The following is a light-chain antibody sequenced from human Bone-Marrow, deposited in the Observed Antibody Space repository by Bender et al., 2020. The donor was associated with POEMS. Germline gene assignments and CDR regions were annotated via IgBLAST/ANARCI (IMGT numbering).Light chain of an antibody. CDR3: SSYAGNNTLV. V-gene: IGLV1-44*01. CDR1: SSNIGAHA. J-gene: IGLJ3*02. CDR2: SSH. Sequence: QSVLTQPPSASGTPGQRVTISCSGGSSNIGAHAVNWYQHLPGTAPKLLIYSSHRRPSEVPDRFSGSKSGNTASLTVSGLQAEDEADYYCSSYAGNNTLVFGGGTKLTVL.